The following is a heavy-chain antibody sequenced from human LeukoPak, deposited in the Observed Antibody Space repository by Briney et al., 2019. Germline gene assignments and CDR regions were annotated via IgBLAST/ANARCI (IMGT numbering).Heavy chain of an antibody. Sequence: VKPSETLSLTCTVSGGSISSSSYFWGWIRQPPGKGLEWIGSIYYSGNTYYNPSLKSRVTMSVDTSKNQFSLKLTSVTAADTAVYYCARQSSYYIDCWGQGTLVTVSS. V-gene: IGHV4-39*01. J-gene: IGHJ4*02. CDR1: GGSISSSSYF. D-gene: IGHD6-6*01. CDR3: ARQSSYYIDC. CDR2: IYYSGNT.